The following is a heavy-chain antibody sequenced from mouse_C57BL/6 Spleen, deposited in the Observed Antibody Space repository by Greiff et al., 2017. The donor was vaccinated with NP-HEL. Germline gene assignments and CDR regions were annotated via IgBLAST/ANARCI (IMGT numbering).Heavy chain of an antibody. J-gene: IGHJ3*01. V-gene: IGHV1-82*01. CDR1: GYAFSSSW. CDR3: ARGRDGLPFAY. CDR2: IYPGDGDT. Sequence: QVQLQQSGPELVKPGASVKISCKASGYAFSSSWMNWVKQRPGKGLEWIGRIYPGDGDTNYNGKFKGKATLTADKSSSTAYMQLSSLTSEDSAVYFCARGRDGLPFAYWGQGTLVTVSA. D-gene: IGHD2-3*01.